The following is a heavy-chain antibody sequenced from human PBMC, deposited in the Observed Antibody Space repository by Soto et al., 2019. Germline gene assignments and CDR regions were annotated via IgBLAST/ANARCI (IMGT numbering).Heavy chain of an antibody. CDR3: ATFIPTSHFPTNDAFDI. J-gene: IGHJ3*02. CDR2: FDPEDGET. V-gene: IGHV1-24*01. Sequence: PRASVKVSCKVSGYTLTELSMHWVRQAPGKGLEWMGGFDPEDGETIYAQKFQGRVTMTEDTSTDTAYMELSSLRSEDTAVYYCATFIPTSHFPTNDAFDIWGQGTMVTVSS. D-gene: IGHD2-2*01. CDR1: GYTLTELS.